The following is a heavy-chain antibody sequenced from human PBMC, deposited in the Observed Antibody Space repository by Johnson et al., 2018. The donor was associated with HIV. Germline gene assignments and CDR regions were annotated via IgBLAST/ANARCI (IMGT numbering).Heavy chain of an antibody. J-gene: IGHJ3*02. CDR2: IYSGAIT. Sequence: VQLVESGGGLIQPGGSLRLSCAASGFTVSSNYMSWVRQAPGKGLEWVSVIYSGAITYYADSVKGRFTISRDNSKDTLYLQMNSLRAEDTAVYYCASIPPPKLDGAFDIWGQGTMVAVSS. CDR3: ASIPPPKLDGAFDI. D-gene: IGHD5-24*01. CDR1: GFTVSSNY. V-gene: IGHV3-53*01.